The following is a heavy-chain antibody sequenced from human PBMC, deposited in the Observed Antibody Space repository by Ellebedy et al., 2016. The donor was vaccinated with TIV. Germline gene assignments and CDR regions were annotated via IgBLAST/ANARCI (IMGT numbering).Heavy chain of an antibody. D-gene: IGHD3-10*01. CDR2: IYYSVNT. V-gene: IGHV4-59*08. J-gene: IGHJ4*02. CDR3: ARSRYYGSGSLTLQLDY. Sequence: SETLSLTCSASGGSISSYYWSWIRQPPGKGLEWIGNIYYSVNTNYSPSLKSRVTISVDTSKNQFSLKLSSVTAADTAVYYCARSRYYGSGSLTLQLDYWGQGTLVTVSS. CDR1: GGSISSYY.